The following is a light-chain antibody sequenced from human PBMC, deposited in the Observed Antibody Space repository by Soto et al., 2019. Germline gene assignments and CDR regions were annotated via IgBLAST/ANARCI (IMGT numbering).Light chain of an antibody. V-gene: IGLV1-51*02. Sequence: QSVLTQPPSVSAAPGQRVTISCSGSSSNIGNNYVSWYQQLPGTAPKLLIYEDNRRPSGIPDRFSGSKSGTSATLGCTGLQTGDEADYYCGTWDSSLSAWVFGGGTKVTVL. CDR3: GTWDSSLSAWV. CDR1: SSNIGNNY. CDR2: EDN. J-gene: IGLJ3*02.